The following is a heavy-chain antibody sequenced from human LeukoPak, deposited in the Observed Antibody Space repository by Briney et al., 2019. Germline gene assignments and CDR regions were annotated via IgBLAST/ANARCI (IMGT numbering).Heavy chain of an antibody. J-gene: IGHJ4*02. CDR3: ARGTRRTYYYDSSGYWGPFDY. V-gene: IGHV4-31*03. Sequence: SETLSFTCTVSGGSISSGGYYWSWIRQHPGKGLEWIGYIYYSGSTYYNPSLKSRVTISVDTSKNQFSLKLSSVTAADTAVYYCARGTRRTYYYDSSGYWGPFDYWGQGTLVTVSS. D-gene: IGHD3-22*01. CDR1: GGSISSGGYY. CDR2: IYYSGST.